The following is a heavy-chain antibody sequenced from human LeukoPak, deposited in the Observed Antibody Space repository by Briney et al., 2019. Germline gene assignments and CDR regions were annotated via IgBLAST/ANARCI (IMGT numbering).Heavy chain of an antibody. CDR1: GFTLGRHD. Sequence: GGSLRLSCTASGFTLGRHDMHWVRQTTGEGLEWVAALASGSQTFYAGSVKGRFTVSREDAKNSLYLQMNSLRAGATAVYYCVREARGYHYTYFDYWGQGTLVTVSS. J-gene: IGHJ4*02. V-gene: IGHV3-13*01. CDR2: LASGSQT. D-gene: IGHD5-18*01. CDR3: VREARGYHYTYFDY.